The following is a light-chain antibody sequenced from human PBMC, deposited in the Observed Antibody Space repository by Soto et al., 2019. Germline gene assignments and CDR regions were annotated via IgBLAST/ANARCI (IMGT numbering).Light chain of an antibody. V-gene: IGKV1-5*01. Sequence: DIKLTQAPCTQSASVGDRVTITCRASQSISSWLAWYQQKPGKAPKLLIYDASSLESGVPSRFSGSLYGTEFNLTISSLQPDDFATYYCQQYNSYSPTFGQGTKVDIK. CDR3: QQYNSYSPT. CDR2: DAS. J-gene: IGKJ1*01. CDR1: QSISSW.